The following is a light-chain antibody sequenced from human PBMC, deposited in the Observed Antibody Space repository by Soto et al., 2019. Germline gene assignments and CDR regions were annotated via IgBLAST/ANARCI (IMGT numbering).Light chain of an antibody. Sequence: EIVLTQSPATLSLSPGERAPLSCRVSQSVSSYLAWYQQKPGQAPRLLIYDASTRATGIPARFSGSGSVTDFSITISRLEAEDFAVYYCQQRLNWPPWTFGQGTKVDI. CDR1: QSVSSY. CDR2: DAS. J-gene: IGKJ1*01. V-gene: IGKV3-11*01. CDR3: QQRLNWPPWT.